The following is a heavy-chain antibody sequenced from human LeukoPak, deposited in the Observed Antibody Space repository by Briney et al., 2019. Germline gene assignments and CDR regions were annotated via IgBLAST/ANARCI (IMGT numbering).Heavy chain of an antibody. V-gene: IGHV4-39*01. CDR1: GGSISSSSYY. J-gene: IGHJ4*02. D-gene: IGHD2-2*01. CDR3: ARHGCSSNICHFDY. Sequence: PSETLSLTCTVSGGSISSSSYYWGWIRQPPGTGRVWSGCILYSGITSYNPALKGRVTFSVDRSKNNFSLKLSSVTAADTAVYYCARHGCSSNICHFDYWGLGTLVTVSS. CDR2: ILYSGIT.